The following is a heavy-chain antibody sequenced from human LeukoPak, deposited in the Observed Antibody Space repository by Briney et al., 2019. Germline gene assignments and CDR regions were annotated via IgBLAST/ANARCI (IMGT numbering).Heavy chain of an antibody. CDR3: ARGSFTMIPGGY. D-gene: IGHD3-22*01. CDR1: GFTFSSYS. Sequence: GGSLRLSCAASGFTFSSYSMNWVRQAPGKGLEWVSSISSSSSYIYYADSVKGRFTISRDNAKNSLYLQMNSLRAEDTAVYYCARGSFTMIPGGYWGQGTLVTVSS. V-gene: IGHV3-21*01. CDR2: ISSSSSYI. J-gene: IGHJ4*02.